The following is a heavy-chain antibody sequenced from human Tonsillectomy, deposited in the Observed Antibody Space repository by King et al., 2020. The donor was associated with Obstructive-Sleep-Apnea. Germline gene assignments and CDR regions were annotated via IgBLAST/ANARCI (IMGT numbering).Heavy chain of an antibody. CDR2: ISYSGST. V-gene: IGHV4-59*01. CDR1: GGSINSYY. D-gene: IGHD5-24*01. J-gene: IGHJ4*02. CDR3: ARDRVGRDGYNRFDY. Sequence: VQLQESGPGLVKPSETLSLTCTVSGGSINSYYWSWIRQTPGKGLEWIVYISYSGSTNYNPSLKSRVTISVDTSKNQFSLKLSSVTAADTAVYYCARDRVGRDGYNRFDYWGQGTLVTVSS.